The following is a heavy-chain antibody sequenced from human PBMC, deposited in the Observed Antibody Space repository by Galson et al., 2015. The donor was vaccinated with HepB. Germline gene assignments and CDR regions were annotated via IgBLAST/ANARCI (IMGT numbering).Heavy chain of an antibody. J-gene: IGHJ4*02. CDR2: TWSDGINN. CDR3: AKDAYRSSYYFDS. Sequence: SLRLSCAVSGLTFSNSGMHWVRQAPGKGLEWVAVTWSDGINNYYADSVKGRFTISRDNFKNTLYLQMKSLRAEDTAVYYCAKDAYRSSYYFDSWGQGTLVTVSS. CDR1: GLTFSNSG. D-gene: IGHD3-16*01. V-gene: IGHV3-33*06.